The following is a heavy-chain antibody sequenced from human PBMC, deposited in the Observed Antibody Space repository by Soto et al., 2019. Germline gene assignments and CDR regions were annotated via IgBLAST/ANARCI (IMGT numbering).Heavy chain of an antibody. V-gene: IGHV3-21*01. Sequence: PGVSLRLSCAASGCTVSSYSMNWIRQSPGKWLEWVSSISSSSSYIYYADSGKGRFTISSDHAKNSLYLQMNRLRDEDTAVYYCARYSAKPQLVPDAFDMWGQGXMVTV. J-gene: IGHJ3*02. CDR2: ISSSSSYI. D-gene: IGHD6-13*01. CDR3: ARYSAKPQLVPDAFDM. CDR1: GCTVSSYS.